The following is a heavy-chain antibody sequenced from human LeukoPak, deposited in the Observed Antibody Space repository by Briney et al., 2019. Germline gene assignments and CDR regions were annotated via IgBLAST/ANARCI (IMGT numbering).Heavy chain of an antibody. CDR1: GFTFSNYG. Sequence: PGGSLGLSCAASGFTFSNYGMHWVRQAPGKGLEWVAVISYDGSNRYYADSVKGRFTISRDNSKNTLYLQMNSLRAEDTAVYYCAKPIMTTVTMLGLYFDYWGQEALVTVSS. J-gene: IGHJ4*02. CDR3: AKPIMTTVTMLGLYFDY. V-gene: IGHV3-30*18. CDR2: ISYDGSNR. D-gene: IGHD4-17*01.